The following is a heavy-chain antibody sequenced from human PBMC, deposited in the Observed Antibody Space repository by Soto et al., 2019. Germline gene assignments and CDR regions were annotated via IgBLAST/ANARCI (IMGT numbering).Heavy chain of an antibody. CDR3: ARSMVRGVRTVDY. D-gene: IGHD3-10*01. J-gene: IGHJ4*01. Sequence: SETLSLTCAVYGGSFSGYYWSWIRQPPGKGLEWIGEINHSGSTNYNPSLKSRVTISVDTSKNQFSLKLSSVTAADTAVYYCARSMVRGVRTVDYWGQGNLVTVS. CDR1: GGSFSGYY. V-gene: IGHV4-34*01. CDR2: INHSGST.